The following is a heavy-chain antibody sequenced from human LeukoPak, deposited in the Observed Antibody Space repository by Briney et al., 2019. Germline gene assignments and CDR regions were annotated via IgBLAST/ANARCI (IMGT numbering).Heavy chain of an antibody. CDR2: IKHDGSEA. Sequence: PGGSLRLSCAASGFTFSSYGMRWVRQAPGKGLEWVANIKHDGSEAHYVDSVKGRFTISRDNAKNSLSLQMNSLNVDDTGVYFCTRDALFGSGRTHLDFWSQGTLVSVSS. V-gene: IGHV3-7*04. J-gene: IGHJ4*02. D-gene: IGHD3-10*01. CDR3: TRDALFGSGRTHLDF. CDR1: GFTFSSYG.